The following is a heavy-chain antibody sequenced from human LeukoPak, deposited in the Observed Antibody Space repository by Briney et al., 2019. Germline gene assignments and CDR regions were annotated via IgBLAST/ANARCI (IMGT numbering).Heavy chain of an antibody. CDR2: ISYDGSNK. D-gene: IGHD3-22*01. CDR3: AKGGYYDSSGYGLIDY. J-gene: IGHJ4*02. CDR1: GFSFSSYG. V-gene: IGHV3-30*18. Sequence: GGSLRLSCAASGFSFSSYGMHWVRQAPGKGLEWVAAISYDGSNKYYANSVKGRFTISGDNSKNTLYLQMNSLRAEDTAVYYCAKGGYYDSSGYGLIDYWGQGTLVTVSS.